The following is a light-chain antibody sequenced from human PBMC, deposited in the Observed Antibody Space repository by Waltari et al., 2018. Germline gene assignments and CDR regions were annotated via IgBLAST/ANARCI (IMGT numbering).Light chain of an antibody. V-gene: IGLV3-21*04. CDR3: QVWDSSSGHWV. Sequence: SYFLTQPPSLPVAPGQTARTSCGGTTLCSNHVTWYQQKAGQALLLVIYYDNDRASGSPERFSGSNSWNTATLTISRVAAGDEADYFCQVWDSSSGHWVFGGGTELTVL. CDR2: YDN. J-gene: IGLJ3*02. CDR1: TLCSNH.